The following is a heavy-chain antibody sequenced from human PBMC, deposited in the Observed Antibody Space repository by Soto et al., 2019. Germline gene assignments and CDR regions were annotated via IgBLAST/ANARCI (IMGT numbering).Heavy chain of an antibody. D-gene: IGHD2-2*01. J-gene: IGHJ4*02. Sequence: PSETLSLTCTVSGGPISTGDYYWSWIRQPPGKGLEWIGYIYYSGSTYYNPSLKSRVTISVDTSKNHFSLKLSSVTAADTAVYYCARHPGGGDIVVVPAAMMFDYWGQGTPVTVSS. CDR1: GGPISTGDYY. CDR2: IYYSGST. CDR3: ARHPGGGDIVVVPAAMMFDY. V-gene: IGHV4-30-4*01.